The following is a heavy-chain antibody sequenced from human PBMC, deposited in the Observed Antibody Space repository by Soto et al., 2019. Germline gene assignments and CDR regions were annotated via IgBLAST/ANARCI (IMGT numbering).Heavy chain of an antibody. CDR3: AKGAGASAAAGPLFDY. V-gene: IGHV3-43*01. Sequence: HGGSPRICCAACGVTVYVYTMDGVRQEPGKGLEWVSLISWDGGSTYYADSVKGRFTISRDNSKNSLYLQMNSLRTEDTALYYCAKGAGASAAAGPLFDYWGQGTLVTVSS. J-gene: IGHJ4*02. CDR2: ISWDGGST. CDR1: GVTVYVYT. D-gene: IGHD6-13*01.